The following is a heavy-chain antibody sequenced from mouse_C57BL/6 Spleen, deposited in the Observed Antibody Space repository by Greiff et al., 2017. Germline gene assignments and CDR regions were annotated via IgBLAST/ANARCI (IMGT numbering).Heavy chain of an antibody. CDR1: GYTFTSYW. CDR3: ARSNYDYDDGYAMDY. Sequence: VQLQQPGTELVKPGASVKLSCKASGYTFTSYWMHWVKQRPGQGLEWIGNINPSNGGTNYNEKFKSKATLTVDKYSSTAYMQLSSLTSEDSAVYYCARSNYDYDDGYAMDYWGQGTSVTVSS. D-gene: IGHD2-4*01. CDR2: INPSNGGT. V-gene: IGHV1-53*01. J-gene: IGHJ4*01.